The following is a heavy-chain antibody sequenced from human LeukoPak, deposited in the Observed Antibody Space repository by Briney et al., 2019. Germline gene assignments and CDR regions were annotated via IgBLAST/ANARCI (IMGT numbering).Heavy chain of an antibody. CDR2: ISYDGSDK. CDR3: AKDYGDCEDSGFDY. J-gene: IGHJ4*02. CDR1: GFTFSSYD. D-gene: IGHD4-17*01. V-gene: IGHV3-30*18. Sequence: GSLRLSCAASGFTFSSYDMHWVRQAPGKGLEWVAIISYDGSDKYYADSVKGRFTISRDNSKNTLYLQMNSLRAEDTAVYYCAKDYGDCEDSGFDYWGQGTLVTVSS.